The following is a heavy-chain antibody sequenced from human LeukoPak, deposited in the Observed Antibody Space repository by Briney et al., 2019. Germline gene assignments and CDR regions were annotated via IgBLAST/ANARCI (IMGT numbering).Heavy chain of an antibody. V-gene: IGHV4-34*01. CDR1: GGSSSGYY. Sequence: SETLSLTCAVYGGSSSGYYWSWIRQPPGKGLEWIGEINHSGSTNYNPSLKSRVTISVDTSKNQFSLKLSSVIAADTAVYYCARHGTDYYGSGSSNWFDPWGQGTLVIVSS. CDR2: INHSGST. J-gene: IGHJ5*02. D-gene: IGHD3-10*01. CDR3: ARHGTDYYGSGSSNWFDP.